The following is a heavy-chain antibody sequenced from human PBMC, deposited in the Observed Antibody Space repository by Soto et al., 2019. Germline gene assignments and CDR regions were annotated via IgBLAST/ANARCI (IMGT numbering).Heavy chain of an antibody. CDR2: IWYDGSNK. D-gene: IGHD5-18*01. Sequence: QVQLVESGGGVVQPGRSLRLSCAASGFTFSSYGMHWVRQAPGKGLEWVAVIWYDGSNKYYADSVKGRFTISRDNSKNTLYLQMNSLRAEDTAVYYCARDRLSTAMVEAYFDYWGQGTLVTVSS. CDR3: ARDRLSTAMVEAYFDY. V-gene: IGHV3-33*01. J-gene: IGHJ4*02. CDR1: GFTFSSYG.